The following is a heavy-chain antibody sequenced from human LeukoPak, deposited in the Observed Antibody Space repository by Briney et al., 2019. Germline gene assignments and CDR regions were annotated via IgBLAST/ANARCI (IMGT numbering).Heavy chain of an antibody. CDR2: ISYDGSNK. Sequence: GSLRLSCAASGFTFSSYGMHWVRQAPGKGLEWVAVISYDGSNKYYADSVKGRFTISRDNSKNTLYLQMNSLRAEDTAVYYCAKWSRGSYGMDVWGQGTTVTVSS. CDR3: AKWSRGSYGMDV. D-gene: IGHD3-10*01. J-gene: IGHJ6*02. V-gene: IGHV3-30*18. CDR1: GFTFSSYG.